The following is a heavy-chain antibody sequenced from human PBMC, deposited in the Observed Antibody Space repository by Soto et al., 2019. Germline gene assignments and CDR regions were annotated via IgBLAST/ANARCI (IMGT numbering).Heavy chain of an antibody. D-gene: IGHD5-12*01. CDR3: AAWDISNI. Sequence: GGSLRLSCSGFGFSINTYWMNWIRQTPGKGLEWVANINPEGNAKTYVDPVKGRFFVSRDNTRNSLDLQMTSLRVEDSAIYFCAAWDISNICGRRILVTVSS. V-gene: IGHV3-7*01. J-gene: IGHJ4*02. CDR1: GFSINTYW. CDR2: INPEGNAK.